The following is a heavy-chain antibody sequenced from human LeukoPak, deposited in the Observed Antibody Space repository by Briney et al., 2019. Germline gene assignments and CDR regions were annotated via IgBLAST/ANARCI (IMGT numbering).Heavy chain of an antibody. CDR3: AKDHPGRFGELWFDP. D-gene: IGHD3-10*01. J-gene: IGHJ5*02. V-gene: IGHV3-23*01. CDR2: ISGSGGST. CDR1: GFTFSSYA. Sequence: PGGSLRLSCAASGFTFSSYAMSWVRQAPGKGLEWVSAISGSGGSTYYADSVKGRFTISRDNSKNTLNLQMNSLRAEDTAVYYCAKDHPGRFGELWFDPWGQGTLVTVSS.